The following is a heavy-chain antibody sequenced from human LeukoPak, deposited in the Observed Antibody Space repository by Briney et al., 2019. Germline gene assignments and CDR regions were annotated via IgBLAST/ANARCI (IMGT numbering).Heavy chain of an antibody. CDR1: GGSISSSSYY. CDR3: ARDIAAAGAWFDP. CDR2: IYYSGST. J-gene: IGHJ5*02. Sequence: SSETLSLTCTVSGGSISSSSYYWGWIRQPPGKGLEWIGSIYYSGSTNYNPSLKSRVTISVDPSKNQFSLKLSSVTAADTAVYYCARDIAAAGAWFDPWGQGTLVTVSS. V-gene: IGHV4-39*07. D-gene: IGHD6-13*01.